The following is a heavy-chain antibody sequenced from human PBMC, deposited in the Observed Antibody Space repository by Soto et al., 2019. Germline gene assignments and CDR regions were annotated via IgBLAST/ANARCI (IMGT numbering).Heavy chain of an antibody. CDR2: ITPRDGDT. CDR1: GYTFTDKY. Sequence: ASVKVSCKASGYTFTDKYMYWVRQAPGQGLELMGIITPRDGDTTYAQNLQGRLTMTRDTSTTTVYMELSSLKPEDTAVYYCARGDPPYDTSRRRPFDVWGQGTMLTVSS. D-gene: IGHD3-22*01. J-gene: IGHJ3*01. CDR3: ARGDPPYDTSRRRPFDV. V-gene: IGHV1-46*01.